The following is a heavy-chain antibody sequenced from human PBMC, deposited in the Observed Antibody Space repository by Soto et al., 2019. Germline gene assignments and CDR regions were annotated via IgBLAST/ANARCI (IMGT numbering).Heavy chain of an antibody. Sequence: PGDSLKISWKASGFTFTTYWIGWGLQIPGKGLEWMGIIYPHDSDTRYSPSFQGQVTISADRSISTAYLQWSSLKASDTAIYYGARRPNTVNYSAMDVWGQGTTFSVSS. V-gene: IGHV5-51*01. CDR3: ARRPNTVNYSAMDV. CDR1: GFTFTTYW. CDR2: IYPHDSDT. D-gene: IGHD2-8*02. J-gene: IGHJ6*02.